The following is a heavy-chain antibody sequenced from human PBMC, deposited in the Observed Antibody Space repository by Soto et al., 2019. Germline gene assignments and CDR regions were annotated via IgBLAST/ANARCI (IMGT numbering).Heavy chain of an antibody. CDR1: GGSFSGHS. J-gene: IGHJ5*01. D-gene: IGHD3-22*01. Sequence: EPLSLTCAVYGGSFSGHSWTWIRQSPGKGLEWIGDINHSGRVNYSPSLKSRVTISLDTSKNQFSLTLSAVTAADTAMYYCSTRAYDTNGYYRFDPWGQGTLVTSPQ. CDR3: STRAYDTNGYYRFDP. V-gene: IGHV4-34*01. CDR2: INHSGRV.